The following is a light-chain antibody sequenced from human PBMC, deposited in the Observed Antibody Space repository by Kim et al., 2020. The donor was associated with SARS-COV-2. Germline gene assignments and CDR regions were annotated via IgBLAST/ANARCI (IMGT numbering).Light chain of an antibody. V-gene: IGLV1-40*01. CDR1: SANSGAGKE. Sequence: RVTISDTESSANSGAGKEVHWCGQLTGKAPKLLTYGNRIRPSGVPDRFSGSKSGTSASLAITGHQAEDEADYYCQSYDSSLSGYVFGTGNKVTVL. J-gene: IGLJ1*01. CDR2: GNR. CDR3: QSYDSSLSGYV.